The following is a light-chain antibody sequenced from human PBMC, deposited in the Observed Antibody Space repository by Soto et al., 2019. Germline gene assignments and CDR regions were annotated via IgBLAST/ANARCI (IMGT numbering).Light chain of an antibody. CDR2: DAS. J-gene: IGKJ1*01. CDR3: QQYYTYWHM. Sequence: DIQMTQTHSTLSASVGDRVIITCRASQSISDYLAWYQQKPGKAPKLLIYDASSLESGVPSTFSGSGSGAEFTLTISSLQPDDFATYYCQQYYTYWHMFGQGSKVDIK. CDR1: QSISDY. V-gene: IGKV1-5*01.